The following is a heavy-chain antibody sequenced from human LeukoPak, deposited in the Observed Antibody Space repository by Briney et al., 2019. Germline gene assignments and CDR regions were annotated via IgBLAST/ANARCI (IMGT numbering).Heavy chain of an antibody. D-gene: IGHD2-21*02. J-gene: IGHJ4*02. V-gene: IGHV1-18*01. Sequence: AASVKVSCKASGYTFPNYGISWFRQAPGQGLGWMGWVSTYNGNTISAQTVQGRVTMTTHTFTSTAYIELRSLTSDDTAVYYCAKDFPDFGVDCHYIRHDYCGQGTLITVSS. CDR1: GYTFPNYG. CDR2: VSTYNGNT. CDR3: AKDFPDFGVDCHYIRHDY.